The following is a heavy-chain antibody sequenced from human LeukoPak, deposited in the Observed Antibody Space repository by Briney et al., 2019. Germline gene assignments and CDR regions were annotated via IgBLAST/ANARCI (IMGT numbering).Heavy chain of an antibody. D-gene: IGHD6-19*01. CDR3: ARIPGIAVAGTFYYYGMDV. CDR1: GGSISSYY. J-gene: IGHJ6*02. CDR2: IYYSGTT. V-gene: IGHV4-59*01. Sequence: SETLSLTCTVSGGSISSYYWSWIRQPPGKGLEWIGYIYYSGTTNYNPSLKSRVTISVDTSKNQFSLKLSSVTAADTAVYYCARIPGIAVAGTFYYYGMDVWGQGTTVTVSS.